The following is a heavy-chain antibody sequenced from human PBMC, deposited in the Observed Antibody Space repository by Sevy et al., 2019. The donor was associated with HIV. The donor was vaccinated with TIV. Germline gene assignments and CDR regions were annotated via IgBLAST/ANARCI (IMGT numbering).Heavy chain of an antibody. D-gene: IGHD1-26*01. V-gene: IGHV3-74*01. CDR1: GFTFDSYW. J-gene: IGHJ6*03. CDR2: INSDGSST. CDR3: TRGDPIVPPAGYYYHMDV. Sequence: GGSLRLSCVASGFTFDSYWMHCVRQAPGKGLVWVSRINSDGSSTPYADSVKGRFTISRDNAKNTLYLQLNRLGAEDTAVYYCTRGDPIVPPAGYYYHMDVWGKGTTVTVSS.